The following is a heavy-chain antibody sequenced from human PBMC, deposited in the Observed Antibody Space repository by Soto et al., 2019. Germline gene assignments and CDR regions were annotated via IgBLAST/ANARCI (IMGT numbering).Heavy chain of an antibody. CDR3: ASSINIEVMVVGTYYHGLDV. CDR1: GGAFSSYA. J-gene: IGHJ6*02. CDR2: IIPIFGTA. Sequence: SVKVSCKASGGAFSSYAINWVRQAPGQGLEWMGGIIPIFGTANYAQKFQGRVTITADESTSTAYMELNSLRSDDTAVYYRASSINIEVMVVGTYYHGLDVWGQGTTVTVSS. V-gene: IGHV1-69*13. D-gene: IGHD2-15*01.